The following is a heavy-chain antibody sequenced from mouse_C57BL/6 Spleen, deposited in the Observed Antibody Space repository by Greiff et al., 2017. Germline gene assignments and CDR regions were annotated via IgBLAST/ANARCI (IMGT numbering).Heavy chain of an antibody. Sequence: QVQLQQSGAELVRPGASVTLSCKASGYTFTDYEMHWVKQTPVHGLEWIGAIDPDTGDTAYNQKFKCKAILTADKSSSTAYMELRILTSEDSAVYYCTSSGSIVTTYAFDYWGQGTTRTVSS. CDR3: TSSGSIVTTYAFDY. D-gene: IGHD2-12*01. J-gene: IGHJ2*01. CDR2: IDPDTGDT. V-gene: IGHV1-15*01. CDR1: GYTFTDYE.